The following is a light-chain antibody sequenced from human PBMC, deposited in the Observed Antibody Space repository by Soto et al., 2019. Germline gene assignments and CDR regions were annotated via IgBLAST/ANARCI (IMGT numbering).Light chain of an antibody. CDR3: QQYNNWPRT. CDR2: GAT. V-gene: IGKV3-15*01. Sequence: EVVLTQSPGTLSLSPGESATLSCRDSQSVSILLAWYQQKPGQAPRLLIHGATTRATGIPARFSGYGPGTEFTLTISSLKSEDFEVYYCQQYNNWPRTFGQGTKVYIK. CDR1: QSVSIL. J-gene: IGKJ1*01.